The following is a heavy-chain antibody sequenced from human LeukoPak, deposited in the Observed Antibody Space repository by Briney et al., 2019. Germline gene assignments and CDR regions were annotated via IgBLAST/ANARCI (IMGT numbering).Heavy chain of an antibody. CDR1: GGSISSYY. CDR2: IYYSGST. CDR3: ARQGYYDSSGYFEY. V-gene: IGHV4-59*08. Sequence: KPSETPSLTCTVSGGSISSYYWSWIRQPPGKGLEWIGYIYYSGSTNYNPSLKNRVTISVDTSKNQFSLKLSSVTAADTAVYYCARQGYYDSSGYFEYWGQGTLVTVSS. D-gene: IGHD3-22*01. J-gene: IGHJ4*02.